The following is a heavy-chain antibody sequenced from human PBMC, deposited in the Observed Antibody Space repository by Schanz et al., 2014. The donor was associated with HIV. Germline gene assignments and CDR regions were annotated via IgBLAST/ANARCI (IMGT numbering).Heavy chain of an antibody. CDR2: ISGGSGST. Sequence: EVQLLESGGEVQPGGSLRLSCGASGFTFSAYAMSWVRQAPGKGLEWVSSISGGSGSTFYADSVKGRFTISRDNSKNTLYFQMNSLRAEDTAIYYCAKTSYGWYFDYWGQGTLVTVSS. J-gene: IGHJ4*02. V-gene: IGHV3-23*01. D-gene: IGHD6-19*01. CDR1: GFTFSAYA. CDR3: AKTSYGWYFDY.